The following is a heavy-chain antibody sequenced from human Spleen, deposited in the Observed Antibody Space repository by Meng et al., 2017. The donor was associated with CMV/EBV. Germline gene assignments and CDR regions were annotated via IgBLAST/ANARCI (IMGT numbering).Heavy chain of an antibody. CDR2: ISKSGETI. J-gene: IGHJ4*02. CDR3: VRDADSSSSGDY. D-gene: IGHD3-22*01. Sequence: SCVASGFTFSDYYMSWVRQAPGKGLEWVSYISKSGETIYDTDSVKGRFTISRDNAKNSLYLQMSSLRVEDTAVYYCVRDADSSSSGDYWGQGTLVTVSS. CDR1: GFTFSDYY. V-gene: IGHV3-11*04.